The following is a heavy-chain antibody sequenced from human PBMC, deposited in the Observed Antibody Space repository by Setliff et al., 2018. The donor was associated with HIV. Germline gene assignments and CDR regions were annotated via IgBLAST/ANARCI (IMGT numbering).Heavy chain of an antibody. J-gene: IGHJ4*02. CDR2: IASDVSKT. V-gene: IGHV3-30*02. CDR3: TRDPTPKELWFFSEYYSDY. CDR1: GFTFSHYG. Sequence: PGGSLRLSCVVSGFTFSHYGMHWVRQAPGKGLEWVTFIASDVSKTHIADSGKVRFTISRDNSKNMLYLQMNSLSADDTAVYYCTRDPTPKELWFFSEYYSDYWGQGTLVTVSS. D-gene: IGHD3-10*01.